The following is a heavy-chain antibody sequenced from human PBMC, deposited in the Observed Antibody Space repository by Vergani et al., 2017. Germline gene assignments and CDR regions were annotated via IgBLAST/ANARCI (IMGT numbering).Heavy chain of an antibody. CDR1: GYSFTSYW. V-gene: IGHV5-10-1*03. CDR2: IDPSDSYT. CDR3: ARPRRGGNSLDAFDI. Sequence: EVQLVPSGAEVKKPGESLRISCKGSGYSFTSYWISWVRQMPGKGLEWMGRIDPSDSYTNYSPSFQGHVTISADKSISTAYLQWSSLKASDTAMYYCARPRRGGNSLDAFDIWGQGTMVTVSS. D-gene: IGHD4-23*01. J-gene: IGHJ3*02.